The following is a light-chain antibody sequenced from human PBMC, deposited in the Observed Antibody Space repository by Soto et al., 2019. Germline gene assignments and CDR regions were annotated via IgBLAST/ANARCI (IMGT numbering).Light chain of an antibody. CDR1: SSDIGGSNY. V-gene: IGLV2-14*01. CDR3: SSYRITTVV. CDR2: EVT. Sequence: QSVLTQPASVSGSPGQSITISCTGTSSDIGGSNYVSWYQQHPGKAPKLIIYEVTNRPSGVSDRFSGSKSDNTASLIISGLQAEDEAHYYCSSYRITTVVFGGGTKVT. J-gene: IGLJ1*01.